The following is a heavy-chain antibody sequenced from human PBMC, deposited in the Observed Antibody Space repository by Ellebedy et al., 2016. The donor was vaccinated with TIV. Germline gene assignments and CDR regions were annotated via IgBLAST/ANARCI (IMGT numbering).Heavy chain of an antibody. CDR2: IIWNSGGT. CDR3: TKDVDPGGLYP. D-gene: IGHD1-1*01. J-gene: IGHJ5*02. CDR1: GFTSHDHG. Sequence: SLKISCAVSGFTSHDHGMHWVRQAPGKGLEWVSGIIWNSGGTGYADSVKGRFTISRDNAKNSLYLQMNSLRVEDTALYYCTKDVDPGGLYPWGQGTLVTVSS. V-gene: IGHV3-9*02.